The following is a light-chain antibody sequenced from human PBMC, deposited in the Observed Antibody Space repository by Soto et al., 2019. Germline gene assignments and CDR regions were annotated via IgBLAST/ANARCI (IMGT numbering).Light chain of an antibody. CDR2: GVS. V-gene: IGKV3-20*01. J-gene: IGKJ1*01. Sequence: EIVLTQSPGTLSLSPGERATLSCRASQSVSSSYFAWYQQKPGQAPRLLIYGVSSRATGIPDRFSGSGSGTDFTITISRLEPEDFAVYYCPQYGSSQWTFGQGTKVEIK. CDR3: PQYGSSQWT. CDR1: QSVSSSY.